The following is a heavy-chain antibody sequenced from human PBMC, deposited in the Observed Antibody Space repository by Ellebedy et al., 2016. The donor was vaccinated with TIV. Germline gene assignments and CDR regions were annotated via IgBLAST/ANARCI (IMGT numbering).Heavy chain of an antibody. CDR2: ISHSGYT. CDR1: GGSFSGYY. V-gene: IGHV4-34*01. Sequence: MPSETLSLTCAVYGGSFSGYYWTWIRQTPGKGLEWLGEISHSGYTNYNPSLKSRDTISVDASKDHFSLKLRSVTAADTAVYYCARGTRSADRRFDSWGQGTLVTVSS. CDR3: ARGTRSADRRFDS. J-gene: IGHJ4*02.